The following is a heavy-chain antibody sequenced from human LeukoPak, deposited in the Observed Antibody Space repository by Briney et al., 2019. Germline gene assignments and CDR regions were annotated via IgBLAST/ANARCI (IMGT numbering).Heavy chain of an antibody. CDR3: ARQVDGYSNAYFDL. J-gene: IGHJ2*01. Sequence: PSQTLSLTCTVSGGSISSGDYYWSWIRQHPGKGLEWIGYIYYSWSTYYNPCLKSRVPISVDTSKNQFSLKLSSVTPADTAVYYCARQVDGYSNAYFDLWGRGTLVSVSS. D-gene: IGHD5-24*01. V-gene: IGHV4-31*03. CDR2: IYYSWST. CDR1: GGSISSGDYY.